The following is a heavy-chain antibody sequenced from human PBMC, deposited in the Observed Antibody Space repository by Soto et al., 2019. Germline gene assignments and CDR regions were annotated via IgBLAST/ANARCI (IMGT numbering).Heavy chain of an antibody. CDR2: IIPIFGTA. D-gene: IGHD3-3*01. CDR1: GGTFSSYA. CDR3: ARDGVGVMIFGVVNSYYYGLGV. J-gene: IGHJ6*02. Sequence: GASVKVSCKASGGTFSSYAISWVRQAPGQGLEWMGGIIPIFGTANYAQKFQGRVTITADESTSTAYMELSSLRSEDTAVYYCARDGVGVMIFGVVNSYYYGLGVWGQGTTVTVSS. V-gene: IGHV1-69*13.